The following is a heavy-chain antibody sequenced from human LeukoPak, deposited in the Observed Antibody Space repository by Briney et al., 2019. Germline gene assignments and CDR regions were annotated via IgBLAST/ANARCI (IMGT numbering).Heavy chain of an antibody. CDR2: INHSGST. CDR3: ARGRPLGYCSSTSCYGDY. CDR1: GGSFSGYY. D-gene: IGHD2-2*01. V-gene: IGHV4-34*01. Sequence: PSETLSLTCAVYGGSFSGYYWSWIRQPPGKGLEWIGEINHSGSTNYNPSLKSRVTISVDTSKNQFSLKLSSVTAVDTAVYYCARGRPLGYCSSTSCYGDYWGQGTLVTVSS. J-gene: IGHJ4*02.